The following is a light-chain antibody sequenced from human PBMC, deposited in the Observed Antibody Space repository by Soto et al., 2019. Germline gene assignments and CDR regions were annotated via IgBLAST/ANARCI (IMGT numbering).Light chain of an antibody. V-gene: IGLV1-44*01. CDR1: SSNIKTNG. CDR3: ATWDDSLNGLI. J-gene: IGLJ2*01. CDR2: SNN. Sequence: QSVLTQPPSASGTPGQRVTISCYGGSSNIKTNGVSWYQQVPGAAPKLLIYSNNQRPSGAPDRFTGSKSGTSASLAIAGLQSEDEATYHCATWDDSLNGLIFGGGTKLTVL.